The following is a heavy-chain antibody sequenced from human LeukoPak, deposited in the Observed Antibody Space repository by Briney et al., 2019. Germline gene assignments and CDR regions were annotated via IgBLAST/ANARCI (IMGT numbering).Heavy chain of an antibody. V-gene: IGHV1-46*01. Sequence: ASVKVSCKASGYTFTSYYMHWVRQAPGQGLEWMGLINPTGGSTGYAQKFQGRATMTRDMSTSTDYMELSSLRSEDTAIYYCARDNSVGDDAWWFDPWGQGTLVTVSS. CDR3: ARDNSVGDDAWWFDP. J-gene: IGHJ5*02. D-gene: IGHD1-26*01. CDR1: GYTFTSYY. CDR2: INPTGGST.